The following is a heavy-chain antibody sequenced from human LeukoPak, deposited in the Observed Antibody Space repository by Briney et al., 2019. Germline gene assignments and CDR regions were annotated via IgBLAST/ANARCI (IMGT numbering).Heavy chain of an antibody. CDR3: ARKSTNPLDY. J-gene: IGHJ4*02. Sequence: KPSETLSLTCAVYGGSFSGYYWSWIRQPPGKGLEWIGEINHSRSTNYNPSLKSRVTISVDTSKNQFSLKLSSVTAADTAVYYCARKSTNPLDYWGQGTLVTVSS. CDR2: INHSRST. CDR1: GGSFSGYY. V-gene: IGHV4-34*01.